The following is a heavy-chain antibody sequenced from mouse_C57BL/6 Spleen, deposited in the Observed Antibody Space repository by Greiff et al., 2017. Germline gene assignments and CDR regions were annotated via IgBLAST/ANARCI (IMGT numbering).Heavy chain of an antibody. Sequence: EVKLVESGEGLVKPGGSLKLSCAASGFTFSSYAMSWVRQTPEKRLEWVAYISSGGDYIYYADTVKGRFTISRDNARNTLYLQMSSLESEDTAMYYCTRERGYDYPYYAMDYWGQGASVTVSS. D-gene: IGHD2-4*01. J-gene: IGHJ4*01. V-gene: IGHV5-9-1*02. CDR1: GFTFSSYA. CDR3: TRERGYDYPYYAMDY. CDR2: ISSGGDYI.